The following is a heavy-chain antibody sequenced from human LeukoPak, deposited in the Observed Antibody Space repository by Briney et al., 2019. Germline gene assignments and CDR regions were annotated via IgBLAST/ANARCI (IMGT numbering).Heavy chain of an antibody. V-gene: IGHV4-59*08. D-gene: IGHD3-3*01. CDR2: IYYSGST. J-gene: IGHJ3*02. CDR3: ARAYDLGAFDI. CDR1: GGSISSYY. Sequence: SETLSLTCTVSGGSISSYYWSWIRQPPGKGLEWIGYIYYSGSTKYNPYLKSRVTISVDTSKNQFSLKLSSVTAADTAVYHCARAYDLGAFDIWGQGTMVTVSS.